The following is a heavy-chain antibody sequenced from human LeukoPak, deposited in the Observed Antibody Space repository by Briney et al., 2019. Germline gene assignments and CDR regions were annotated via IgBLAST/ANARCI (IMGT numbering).Heavy chain of an antibody. Sequence: GGPLRLSCAASGFTYSSYAMHWVRQVPGKGLEWVAVISYDGSNKYYADSVKGRFTISRDNSKNTLYLQMNSLRAEDTAVYYCAKDRYSSSSGHLFDYWGQGTLVTVTS. CDR3: AKDRYSSSSGHLFDY. V-gene: IGHV3-30-3*01. J-gene: IGHJ4*02. CDR2: ISYDGSNK. D-gene: IGHD6-6*01. CDR1: GFTYSSYA.